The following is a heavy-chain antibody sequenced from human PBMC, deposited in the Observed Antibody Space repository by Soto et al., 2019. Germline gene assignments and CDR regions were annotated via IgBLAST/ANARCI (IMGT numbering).Heavy chain of an antibody. Sequence: ALVKVSCKASGYTFTSYGISWVRQAPGQGLEWMGWISAYNGNTNYAQKLQGRVTMTTDTSTSTAYMELRSLRSDDTAVYYCARDFECLEWELPRAYGMDVWGQGTTVTVSS. CDR3: ARDFECLEWELPRAYGMDV. CDR1: GYTFTSYG. CDR2: ISAYNGNT. V-gene: IGHV1-18*04. J-gene: IGHJ6*02. D-gene: IGHD3-3*01.